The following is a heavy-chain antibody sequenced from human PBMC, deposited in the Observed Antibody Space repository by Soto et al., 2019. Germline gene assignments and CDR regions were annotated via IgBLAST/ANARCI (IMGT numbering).Heavy chain of an antibody. J-gene: IGHJ3*02. V-gene: IGHV4-34*01. D-gene: IGHD5-12*01. Sequence: QVQLQQWGAGLLKPSETLSLTCAVYGGYFSGYYGSWIRQPPGKGLEWIGEINHSGSTNYNPSLKSRVTISVDTSKTQFSLQLSSVTAPDTAVYYCARGRRDGSTNMGAFDIWGQGKMVTVSS. CDR2: INHSGST. CDR1: GGYFSGYY. CDR3: ARGRRDGSTNMGAFDI.